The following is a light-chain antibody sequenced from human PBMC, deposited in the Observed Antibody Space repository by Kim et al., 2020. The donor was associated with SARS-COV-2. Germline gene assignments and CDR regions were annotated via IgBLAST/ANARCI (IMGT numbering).Light chain of an antibody. J-gene: IGLJ2*01. Sequence: APGQTATITCGGDDIGSKSVHWHQQRPGRAPLLVMYYDSDRPSGIPERFSGSNSGNTATLSISRVEAGDEADYYCQVWDSNSDHPVFGGGTKLTVL. CDR3: QVWDSNSDHPV. CDR1: DIGSKS. V-gene: IGLV3-21*04. CDR2: YDS.